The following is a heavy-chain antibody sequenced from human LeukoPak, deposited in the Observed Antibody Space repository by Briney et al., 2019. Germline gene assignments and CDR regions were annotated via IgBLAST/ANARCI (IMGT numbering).Heavy chain of an antibody. J-gene: IGHJ4*02. Sequence: SGGSLRLSCAASGFTFNRYAMSWVRQAPGKGLEWVSGISYNGGSKFYADSVKGRFIISRDNSKNTLFLQLNSLRAEDTGVYYCAKDKFLYYYESSLDYWGQGTLVTVSS. CDR2: ISYNGGSK. D-gene: IGHD3-22*01. CDR3: AKDKFLYYYESSLDY. V-gene: IGHV3-23*01. CDR1: GFTFNRYA.